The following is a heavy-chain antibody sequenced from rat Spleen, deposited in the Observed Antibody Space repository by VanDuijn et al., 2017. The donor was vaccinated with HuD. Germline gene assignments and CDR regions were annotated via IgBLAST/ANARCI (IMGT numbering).Heavy chain of an antibody. Sequence: EVQLVESGGGLVQPGRSLKLSCAASGFTFSDYYMAWVRQAPTKGLEWVATISSDGRRNFYRDSVKGRFTISRDNAKSSLYLQMDSLRSEATASYYCVRHGYTRYYFDYWGQGVMVTVSS. D-gene: IGHD1-5*01. J-gene: IGHJ2*01. CDR1: GFTFSDYY. V-gene: IGHV5S10*01. CDR2: ISSDGRRN. CDR3: VRHGYTRYYFDY.